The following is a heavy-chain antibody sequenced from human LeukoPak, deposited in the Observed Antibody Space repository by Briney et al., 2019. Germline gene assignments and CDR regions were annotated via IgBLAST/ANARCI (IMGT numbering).Heavy chain of an antibody. D-gene: IGHD1-1*01. CDR2: IDPNNGDT. CDR3: SAVMYRYYYYYGLDV. J-gene: IGHJ6*02. Sequence: ASVKVSCKASGYSFTGYFIHWVRQAPGQGLEWMGRIDPNNGDTSYAQKFQGRVTVTRDTSITTAHMEITSLRSDDTAVYCASAVMYRYYYYYGLDVWGQGTTVTVSS. V-gene: IGHV1-2*06. CDR1: GYSFTGYF.